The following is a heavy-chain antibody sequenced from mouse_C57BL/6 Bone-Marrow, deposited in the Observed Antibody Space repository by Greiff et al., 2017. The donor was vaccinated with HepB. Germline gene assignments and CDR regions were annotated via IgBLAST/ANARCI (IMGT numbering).Heavy chain of an antibody. V-gene: IGHV3-3*01. Sequence: EVKLVESGPSLVRPSQTLSLTCTVTGFSINSDCYWIWIRQFPGNKLEYIGYTFYSGITYYNPSLESRTYITRDTSKNQFSLKLSSVTTEDTATYYCARVLSTVVGYYAMDYWGQGTSVTVSS. D-gene: IGHD1-1*01. J-gene: IGHJ4*01. CDR1: GFSINSDCY. CDR3: ARVLSTVVGYYAMDY. CDR2: TFYSGIT.